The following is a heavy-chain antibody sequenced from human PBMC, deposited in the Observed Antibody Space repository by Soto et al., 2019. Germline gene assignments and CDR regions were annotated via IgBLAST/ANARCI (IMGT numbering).Heavy chain of an antibody. V-gene: IGHV4-59*01. J-gene: IGHJ4*02. CDR1: GGSISGYY. CDR2: VYDTGST. CDR3: ARSIAVPSSHIDH. Sequence: SETLSLTCSFSGGSISGYYWSWIRRAPGEGLEWIGYVYDTGSTSYNPSLQSRVTISVDTSKKQFSLSLRLVTAADTAVYFCARSIAVPSSHIDHWGQGTRVTVSS. D-gene: IGHD6-6*01.